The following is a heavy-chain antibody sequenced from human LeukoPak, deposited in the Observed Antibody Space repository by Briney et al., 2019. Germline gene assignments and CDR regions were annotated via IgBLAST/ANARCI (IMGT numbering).Heavy chain of an antibody. V-gene: IGHV3-23*01. CDR2: ISGSGDST. J-gene: IGHJ4*02. CDR1: GFTFSSYA. CDR3: AKVLGYGSSYYFDY. Sequence: PGGSLRLSCAASGFTFSSYAMSWVRQAPGKGLEWVSAISGSGDSTYYADSVKGRFTISRDNSKNTLYLQMNSLRAEDTAVYYCAKVLGYGSSYYFDYWGQGTLVTVSS. D-gene: IGHD6-6*01.